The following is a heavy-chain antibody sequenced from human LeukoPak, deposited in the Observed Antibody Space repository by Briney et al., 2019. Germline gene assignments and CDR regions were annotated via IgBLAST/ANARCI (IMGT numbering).Heavy chain of an antibody. CDR3: SRGSGWLSAY. D-gene: IGHD6-19*01. Sequence: GGSLRLSCTASGFTFGDYLMIWFRQAPGKGREGIGFISGGTTEYAASVKGRFTISRDDSTSIAYLQMNSLTTEDTAVYYCSRGSGWLSAYWGQGTLVTVSS. CDR1: GFTFGDYL. V-gene: IGHV3-49*03. J-gene: IGHJ4*02. CDR2: ISGGTT.